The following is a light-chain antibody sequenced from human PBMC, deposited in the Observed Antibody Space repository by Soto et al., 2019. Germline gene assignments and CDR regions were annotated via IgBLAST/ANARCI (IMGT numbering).Light chain of an antibody. Sequence: EIVLTQSPCTLSFSPGERSTLSFMASQSVSSSYLAWYQQRPGQAPSLLIYDASTRATGFPARFSGRGSGTEFTLTISSLQSEDFAVYYCQQYNNWPPITFGQGTRLEIK. V-gene: IGKV3-15*01. CDR1: QSVSSSY. J-gene: IGKJ5*01. CDR3: QQYNNWPPIT. CDR2: DAS.